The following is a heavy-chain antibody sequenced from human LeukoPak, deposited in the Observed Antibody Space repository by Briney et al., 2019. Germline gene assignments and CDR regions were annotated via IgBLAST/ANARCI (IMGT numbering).Heavy chain of an antibody. Sequence: ASVKVSCKASGGTFSSYAISWVRQAPGQGLEWMGGIIPIFGTANYAQKFQGRVTITTDASTSTAYMELSSLRSEDTAVYYCASGYGSGSYPPRNNWFDPWGQGTLVTVSS. V-gene: IGHV1-69*05. J-gene: IGHJ5*02. CDR3: ASGYGSGSYPPRNNWFDP. CDR1: GGTFSSYA. CDR2: IIPIFGTA. D-gene: IGHD3-10*01.